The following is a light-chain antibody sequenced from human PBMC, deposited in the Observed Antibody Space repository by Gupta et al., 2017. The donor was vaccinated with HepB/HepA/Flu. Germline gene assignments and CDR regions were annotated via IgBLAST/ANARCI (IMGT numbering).Light chain of an antibody. CDR1: SSNIGSNT. V-gene: IGLV1-44*01. Sequence: SVLTPPPTASGTPGQRVTISCSGSSSNIGSNTVTWYQHLPGTAPKFLIYINDQRPSGVPDRFSGSRSGTSASLAISGLQPEDDADYYCAVWDDSLNGWVFGGGTKLTVL. J-gene: IGLJ3*02. CDR3: AVWDDSLNGWV. CDR2: IND.